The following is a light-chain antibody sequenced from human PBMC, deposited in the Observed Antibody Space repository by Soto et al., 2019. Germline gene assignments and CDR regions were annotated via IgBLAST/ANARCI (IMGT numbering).Light chain of an antibody. V-gene: IGKV3-20*01. Sequence: EIVLTQSPGTLSLSPGERATLSCRASQSVSSSYLAWYQQKPGQAPRLLIYGACSRATGIPDRFSGSGSGTDFTLTISRLAPEDFAVYYCQKYGTFGQGTKLEIK. J-gene: IGKJ2*01. CDR1: QSVSSSY. CDR2: GAC. CDR3: QKYGT.